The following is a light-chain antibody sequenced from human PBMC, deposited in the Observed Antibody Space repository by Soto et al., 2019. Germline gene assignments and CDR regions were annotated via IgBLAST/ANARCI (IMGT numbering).Light chain of an antibody. J-gene: IGLJ3*02. CDR3: AAWDDSLSGRV. CDR1: SSNIGSNT. V-gene: IGLV1-44*01. Sequence: QTVVTQPPSASGTPGQRVTISCSGSSSNIGSNTVSWYQQLPGTAPKLLIYNYDQRPSGVPDRFSGSKSGTSASLAISGLQSEDEADYYCAAWDDSLSGRVFGGGTKVTVL. CDR2: NYD.